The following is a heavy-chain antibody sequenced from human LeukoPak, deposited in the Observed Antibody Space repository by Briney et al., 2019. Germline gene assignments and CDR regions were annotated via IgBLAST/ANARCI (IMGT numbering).Heavy chain of an antibody. CDR1: GFTFNNFA. CDR2: ISYDGRTK. CDR3: ARDRHYSDTTTYYFAY. D-gene: IGHD2/OR15-2a*01. V-gene: IGHV3-30*04. J-gene: IGHJ4*02. Sequence: PLGGSLRLSCAASGFTFNNFAMHWVRQAPGKGLEWVTVISYDGRTKFYADSVRGRFTISRDNSQNTLYLQMDGLRAEDTAVYYCARDRHYSDTTTYYFAYWGQGTLVTVSS.